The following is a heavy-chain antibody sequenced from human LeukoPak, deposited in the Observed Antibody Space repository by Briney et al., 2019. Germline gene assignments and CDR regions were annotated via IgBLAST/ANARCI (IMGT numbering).Heavy chain of an antibody. J-gene: IGHJ4*02. CDR2: ISGSGGST. CDR3: AKGPYSSGWYEVDY. D-gene: IGHD6-19*01. V-gene: IGHV3-23*01. Sequence: PGGSLRLSYAASGFTFSSYAMSWVRQAPGKGLEWVSAISGSGGSTYYADSVKGRFTISRDNSKNTLYLQINSLRAEDTAVYYCAKGPYSSGWYEVDYWGQGILVTVSS. CDR1: GFTFSSYA.